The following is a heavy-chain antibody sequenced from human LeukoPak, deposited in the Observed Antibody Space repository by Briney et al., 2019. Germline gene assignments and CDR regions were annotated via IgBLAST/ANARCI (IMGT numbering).Heavy chain of an antibody. Sequence: GGSLRLSCVTSGFTFSSYWMSWVRQAPGEGLEWVANIKQDGSDKYYVDSVKGRFTISRDNAKNSLYLQMNSLRAEDTAVYYCARAPSSGWLQIWGRAGAFDIWGQGTMVTVSS. V-gene: IGHV3-7*04. CDR3: ARAPSSGWLQIWGRAGAFDI. J-gene: IGHJ3*02. D-gene: IGHD6-19*01. CDR2: IKQDGSDK. CDR1: GFTFSSYW.